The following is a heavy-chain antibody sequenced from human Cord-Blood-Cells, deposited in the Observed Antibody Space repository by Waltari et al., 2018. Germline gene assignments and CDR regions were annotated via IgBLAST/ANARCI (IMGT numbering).Heavy chain of an antibody. Sequence: EVQLVESGGGLVQPGGSLRLSCAASGFTFSSSGMSWVRQAPGKGLEWVANIKQDGSEKYYVDSVKGRFTISRDNAKNSLYLQMNSLRAEDTAVYYCARDRGVGGGVSFDYWGQGTLVTVSS. CDR2: IKQDGSEK. V-gene: IGHV3-7*01. CDR1: GFTFSSSG. J-gene: IGHJ4*02. D-gene: IGHD3-10*01. CDR3: ARDRGVGGGVSFDY.